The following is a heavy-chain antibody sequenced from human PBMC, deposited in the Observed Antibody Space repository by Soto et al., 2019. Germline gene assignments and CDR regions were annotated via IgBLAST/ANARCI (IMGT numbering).Heavy chain of an antibody. Sequence: GGSLRLSCAASGFTFSSYSMNWVRQAPGKGLEWVSYISSGSSTIYYADSVKGRFTISRDNAKNSLYVQMNSLRAEDTAVYYCARGYCSSTNCFDYWGQGTLVTVSS. D-gene: IGHD2-2*01. CDR2: ISSGSSTI. V-gene: IGHV3-48*01. CDR1: GFTFSSYS. CDR3: ARGYCSSTNCFDY. J-gene: IGHJ4*02.